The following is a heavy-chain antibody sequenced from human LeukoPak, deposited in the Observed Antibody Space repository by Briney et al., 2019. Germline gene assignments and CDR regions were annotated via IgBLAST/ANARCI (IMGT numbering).Heavy chain of an antibody. J-gene: IGHJ4*02. V-gene: IGHV4-4*07. Sequence: PSETLSLTCTVSGGSISTYYWSWIRQPAGKGLEWIGRVYTSGSTNYNPSLKSRVTMSVDTSKNQFSLKLSSVTAADTAVYYCARERTRYCSGGSCYSGFAFDYWGQGTLVTVSS. CDR2: VYTSGST. CDR1: GGSISTYY. D-gene: IGHD2-15*01. CDR3: ARERTRYCSGGSCYSGFAFDY.